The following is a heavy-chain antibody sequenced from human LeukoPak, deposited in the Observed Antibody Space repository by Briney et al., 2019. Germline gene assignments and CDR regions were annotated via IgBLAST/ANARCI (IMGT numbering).Heavy chain of an antibody. CDR1: GFSISSGYY. J-gene: IGHJ5*02. D-gene: IGHD3-3*01. CDR3: ARRVSWSTSGGNWFDP. Sequence: SETLSLTCAVSGFSISSGYYWGWIRQPPGKGLEWIGSIYHSGNTYYNPSFKSRVTISVDTSKNQFSLKLSSVTAADTAVYYCARRVSWSTSGGNWFDPWGQGTLVTVSS. CDR2: IYHSGNT. V-gene: IGHV4-38-2*01.